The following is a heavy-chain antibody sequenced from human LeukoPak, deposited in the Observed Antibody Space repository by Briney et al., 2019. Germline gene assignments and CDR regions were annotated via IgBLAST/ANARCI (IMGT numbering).Heavy chain of an antibody. J-gene: IGHJ4*02. Sequence: GGSLRLSCAASGFTFSSYAMSWVRQAPGKGLEWVSAISNSGGNTYYADSVKGRFTISRDNSKNTLYLQMNSLRVEDTAVYSCARGRSRDGYNSLAYWGQGTPVTVSS. V-gene: IGHV3-23*01. CDR2: ISNSGGNT. D-gene: IGHD5-24*01. CDR1: GFTFSSYA. CDR3: ARGRSRDGYNSLAY.